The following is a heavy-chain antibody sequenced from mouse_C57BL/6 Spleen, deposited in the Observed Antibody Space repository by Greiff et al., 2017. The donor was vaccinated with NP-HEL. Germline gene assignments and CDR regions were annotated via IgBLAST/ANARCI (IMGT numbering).Heavy chain of an antibody. CDR2: IYPGDGDT. J-gene: IGHJ2*01. V-gene: IGHV1-82*01. CDR1: GYAFSSSW. CDR3: ARGYGSEYYFDY. Sequence: QVQLQQSGPELVKPGASVKISCKASGYAFSSSWMNWVKQRPGKGLEWIGRIYPGDGDTNYNGTFKGKATLTADKSSSTAYMQLSSLTSEDSAVYVCARGYGSEYYFDYWGQGTTLTVSS. D-gene: IGHD1-1*01.